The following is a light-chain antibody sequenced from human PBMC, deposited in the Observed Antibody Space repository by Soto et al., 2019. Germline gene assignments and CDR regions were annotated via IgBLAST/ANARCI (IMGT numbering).Light chain of an antibody. CDR2: DSS. CDR3: QQRSNWPLT. J-gene: IGKJ4*01. Sequence: EIVLTQSPATLSLSPGERATLSCRASQSVSTYLAWFQQKPGQAPRLLMYDSSNRATGIPARFSGSGSGTDFSLTSSSLEPEDFAVYYCQQRSNWPLTFGGGTMVEIQ. V-gene: IGKV3-11*01. CDR1: QSVSTY.